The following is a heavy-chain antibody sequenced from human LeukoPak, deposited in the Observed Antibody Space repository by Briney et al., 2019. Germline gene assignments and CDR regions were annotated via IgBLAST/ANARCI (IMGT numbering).Heavy chain of an antibody. CDR1: GCSFTSYA. Sequence: SVYLCCKASGCSFTSYAISWVRVRHGPGLEWKGVIIIIFGTANYAQKFQGRVTITADESTSTAYMELSSLRSEDTAVYYCARDNPYCSSTSCWNWFDPWGQGTLVTVSS. V-gene: IGHV1-69*01. J-gene: IGHJ5*02. D-gene: IGHD2-2*01. CDR3: ARDNPYCSSTSCWNWFDP. CDR2: IIIIFGTA.